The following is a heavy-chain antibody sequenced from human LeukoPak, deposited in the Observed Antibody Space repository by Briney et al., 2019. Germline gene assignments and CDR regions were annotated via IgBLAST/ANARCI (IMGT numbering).Heavy chain of an antibody. V-gene: IGHV3-7*01. J-gene: IGHJ4*02. CDR3: ARWEGNGYYFDY. CDR2: MKQDGSEE. CDR1: GFTFSSFW. D-gene: IGHD3-22*01. Sequence: GGSLRLSCAASGFTFSSFWMSWVRQAPGKGLEWVANMKQDGSEEYYVDSVKGRFTISRDNAKNSLYLQMNSLRAEDTAVYYCARWEGNGYYFDYRGQGTLVTVSS.